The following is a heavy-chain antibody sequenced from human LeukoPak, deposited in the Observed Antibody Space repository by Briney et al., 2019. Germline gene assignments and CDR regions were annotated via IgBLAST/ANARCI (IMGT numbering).Heavy chain of an antibody. CDR3: ARDDVGALDY. CDR1: GFTFSAYW. D-gene: IGHD3-16*01. J-gene: IGHJ4*02. Sequence: GESLKISCAASGFTFSAYWMAWVRQAPGKGLEWVANMKQDGSEKHYVDSVKGRFTISRDNARNSLYLQMNSLRAEDSAVYYCARDDVGALDYWGQGTLVTVSS. CDR2: MKQDGSEK. V-gene: IGHV3-7*01.